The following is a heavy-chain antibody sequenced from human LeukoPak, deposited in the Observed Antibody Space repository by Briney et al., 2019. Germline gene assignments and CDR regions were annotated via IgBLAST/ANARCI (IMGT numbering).Heavy chain of an antibody. CDR1: GGSIRGGK. CDR3: ARLGTGNYYDSRGQLDY. Sequence: PSESLSLTCTVSGGSIRGGKWRWCRQPPGKGLGWDGYVHNSGSTTYNTSLKRRVTISEDTSKCQFSLRLRSVTAADTAVYYCARLGTGNYYDSRGQLDYWGQGTLVTVSS. D-gene: IGHD1-26*01. J-gene: IGHJ4*02. V-gene: IGHV4-59*01. CDR2: VHNSGST.